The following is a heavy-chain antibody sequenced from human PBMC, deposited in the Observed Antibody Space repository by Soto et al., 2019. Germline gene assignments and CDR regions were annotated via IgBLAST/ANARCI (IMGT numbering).Heavy chain of an antibody. Sequence: SGTPSLTCSVPDDSISSYYWSWIRQPPGKGLEWIGYIYYSGSTNYNPSFKSRVTISVDTPKNQFSLKLTSVTAADTAVYYCARGVATIGPWGQGTLVTVSS. CDR2: IYYSGST. CDR1: DDSISSYY. J-gene: IGHJ5*02. CDR3: ARGVATIGP. D-gene: IGHD5-12*01. V-gene: IGHV4-59*01.